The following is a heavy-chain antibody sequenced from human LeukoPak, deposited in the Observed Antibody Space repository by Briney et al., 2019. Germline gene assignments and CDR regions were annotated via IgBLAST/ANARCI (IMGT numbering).Heavy chain of an antibody. Sequence: ASVKVSCKASGYTFTVYYMHWVRQAPGQGLEWMGWINPNSGGTNYAQKFQGRVTMTRDTSISTAYMELSRLRSDDTAVYYCAREMVPGNWFDPWGQGTLVTVSS. J-gene: IGHJ5*02. V-gene: IGHV1-2*02. D-gene: IGHD3-10*01. CDR1: GYTFTVYY. CDR2: INPNSGGT. CDR3: AREMVPGNWFDP.